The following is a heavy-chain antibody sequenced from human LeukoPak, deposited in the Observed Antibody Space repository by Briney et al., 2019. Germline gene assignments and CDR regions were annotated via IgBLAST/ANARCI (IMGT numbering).Heavy chain of an antibody. J-gene: IGHJ4*02. D-gene: IGHD6-19*01. V-gene: IGHV1-2*02. Sequence: ASVKVSCKASGYTFTGYYMHWVRQAPGQGLEWMGWINPNSGGTNYAQKFQGRVTMTRDTSISTAYMELSRLRSDDTAVYYCARGYSSGWSYLDSWGQGTLVTVSS. CDR1: GYTFTGYY. CDR2: INPNSGGT. CDR3: ARGYSSGWSYLDS.